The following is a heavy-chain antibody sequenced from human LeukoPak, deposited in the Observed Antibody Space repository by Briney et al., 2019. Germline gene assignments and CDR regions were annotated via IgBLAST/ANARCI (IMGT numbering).Heavy chain of an antibody. J-gene: IGHJ4*02. CDR2: ISAYNGNT. Sequence: ASVKVSCKVSGYTFTSYGISWVRQAPGQGLEWMGWISAYNGNTNYAQKLQGRVTMTTDTSTSTAYMELRSLRSDDTAVYYCARDESLGYRSSSEELDYWGQGTLVTVSS. CDR1: GYTFTSYG. CDR3: ARDESLGYRSSSEELDY. D-gene: IGHD6-6*01. V-gene: IGHV1-18*01.